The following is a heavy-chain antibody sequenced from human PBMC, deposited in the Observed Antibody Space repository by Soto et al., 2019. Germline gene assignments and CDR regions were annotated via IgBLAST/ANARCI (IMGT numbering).Heavy chain of an antibody. CDR3: ARTRGISNYFDF. CDR2: IYYSGST. D-gene: IGHD3-16*01. J-gene: IGHJ4*02. CDR1: GGSISSSSYY. V-gene: IGHV4-39*01. Sequence: QLQLQESGPGLVKPSETLSLTCTVSGGSISSSSYYWGWIRQPPGKGLEWIGSIYYSGSTYYNPSLKSRVTISVDTSKNQFSLKLSSVTAADTAVYYCARTRGISNYFDFWGQGTLVTVSS.